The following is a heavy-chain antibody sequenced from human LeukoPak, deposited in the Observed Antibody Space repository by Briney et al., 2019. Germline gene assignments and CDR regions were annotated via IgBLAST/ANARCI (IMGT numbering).Heavy chain of an antibody. CDR3: AKGWSFDI. V-gene: IGHV3-7*01. D-gene: IGHD2-15*01. CDR1: GFTFSTFW. CDR2: IKQDGTEK. J-gene: IGHJ3*02. Sequence: PGGFLRLSCVASGFTFSTFWMTWVRQAPGKVLEWVANIKQDGTEKYYVDSVKGRFTISRDNAKNSLYVQMDSLRAEDTAVYYCAKGWSFDIRGQGTMVTVTS.